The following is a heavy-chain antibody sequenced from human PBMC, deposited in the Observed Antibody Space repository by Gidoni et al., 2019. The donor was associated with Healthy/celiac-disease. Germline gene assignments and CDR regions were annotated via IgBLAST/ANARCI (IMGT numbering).Heavy chain of an antibody. CDR1: GGSISSSSYY. J-gene: IGHJ3*02. D-gene: IGHD3-22*01. CDR2: IYYSGST. Sequence: QLQLQASGPGLVNPSETLSLTCTVPGGSISSSSYYWGWIRQPPGKGLEWIGSIYYSGSTYYNPSLKSRVTISVDTSKNQFSLKLSSVTAADTAVYYCARHPTPKITMIVVRAFDIWGQGTMVTVSS. V-gene: IGHV4-39*01. CDR3: ARHPTPKITMIVVRAFDI.